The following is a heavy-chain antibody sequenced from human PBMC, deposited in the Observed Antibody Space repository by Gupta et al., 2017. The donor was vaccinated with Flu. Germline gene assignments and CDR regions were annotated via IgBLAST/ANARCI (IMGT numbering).Heavy chain of an antibody. CDR3: ARRESRTEHFDF. CDR1: GYSFTNYW. CDR2: IYPGDSDT. Sequence: EVLLVQSGAEVREPGESLKISCKGSGYSFTNYWIAWVRQTPGEGLEWMGTIYPGDSDTRYNPSFQGHVTISGDKAISTAFLQWSSLKASDTAMYYCARRESRTEHFDFWGQGTLVTVSS. D-gene: IGHD2-2*01. J-gene: IGHJ4*02. V-gene: IGHV5-51*03.